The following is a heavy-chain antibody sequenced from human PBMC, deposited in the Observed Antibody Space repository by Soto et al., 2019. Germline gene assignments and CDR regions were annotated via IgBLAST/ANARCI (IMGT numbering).Heavy chain of an antibody. CDR2: FDPEEGET. CDR3: ATSTLVTSGKLAEYFQH. J-gene: IGHJ1*01. D-gene: IGHD2-21*02. Sequence: ASVTFSLKRTGYTLNELSMHWVRQAPGEGLAWMGGFDPEEGETIYAQKFQGRVTMTEDTSTDTAYMELSSLRSEDTAVYYCATSTLVTSGKLAEYFQHWGQGTLVAVSS. CDR1: GYTLNELS. V-gene: IGHV1-24*01.